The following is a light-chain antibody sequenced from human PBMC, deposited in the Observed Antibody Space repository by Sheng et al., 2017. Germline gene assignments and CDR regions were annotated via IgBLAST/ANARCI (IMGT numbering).Light chain of an antibody. J-gene: IGLJ3*02. CDR1: NNNVGNQG. V-gene: IGLV10-54*01. Sequence: QAGLTQPPSVSKGLRQTATLTCTGNNNNVGNQGAAWLQQHQGHPPKLLSYRNNTRPSGISERLSTSRSGNTASLTITGLQPEDEADYYCSAWDSSLSAWVFGGGTKLTVL. CDR3: SAWDSSLSAWV. CDR2: RNN.